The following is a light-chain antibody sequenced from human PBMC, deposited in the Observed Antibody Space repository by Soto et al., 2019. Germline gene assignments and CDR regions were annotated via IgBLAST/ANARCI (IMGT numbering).Light chain of an antibody. CDR2: EVS. CDR1: SSDVGSYNL. J-gene: IGLJ1*01. CDR3: CSYAGSSTL. V-gene: IGLV2-23*02. Sequence: QSVLTQPSSVSGSPAQSITISCTGTSSDVGSYNLVSWYQQHPGKAPKLMIYEVSKRPSGVSNRFSGSKSGNTASLTISGLHAEDEADYYCCSYAGSSTLFGTGTKVTVL.